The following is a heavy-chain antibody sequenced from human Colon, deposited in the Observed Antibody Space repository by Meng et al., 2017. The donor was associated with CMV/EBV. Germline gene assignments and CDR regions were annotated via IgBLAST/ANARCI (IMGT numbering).Heavy chain of an antibody. D-gene: IGHD1-1*01. CDR2: IWHDASKQ. CDR1: GFTFSTYG. CDR3: ARWRGGTHDY. J-gene: IGHJ4*02. Sequence: GESLKISCAASGFTFSTYGIHWVRQAPGKGLEWLTLIWHDASKQYYADSVMGRFTISRDNRKNMVYLQMNSLRAEDTAVYYCARWRGGTHDYWGQGTLVTVSS. V-gene: IGHV3-33*01.